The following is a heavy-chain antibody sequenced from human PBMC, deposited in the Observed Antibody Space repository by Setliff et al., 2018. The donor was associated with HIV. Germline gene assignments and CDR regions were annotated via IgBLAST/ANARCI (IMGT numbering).Heavy chain of an antibody. J-gene: IGHJ6*02. Sequence: ASVKVSCKASGYTFTSYYMHWVRQAPGQGLEWMGIINPSGGSTSYAQKFQGRVTMTRDTSTSTVYMELSSLRSEDTAVYYCAELERRPLFGYYYYGMDVWGQGTTVTVSS. CDR2: INPSGGST. CDR3: AELERRPLFGYYYYGMDV. CDR1: GYTFTSYY. D-gene: IGHD1-1*01. V-gene: IGHV1-46*01.